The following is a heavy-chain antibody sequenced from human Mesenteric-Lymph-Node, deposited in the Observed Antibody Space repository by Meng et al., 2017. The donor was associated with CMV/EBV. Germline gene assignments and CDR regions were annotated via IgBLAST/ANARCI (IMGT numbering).Heavy chain of an antibody. V-gene: IGHV3-20*04. Sequence: GESLKISRAASGFNFDSYGMNWVRLSSGKGLEWVSGLNYIGSSTDYADSVRGRFTISRDNAEDSLYLQMNNLRVEDTAMYYCVRGGASSVWGQGTMVTVSS. CDR1: GFNFDSYG. CDR3: VRGGASSV. CDR2: LNYIGSST. D-gene: IGHD4/OR15-4a*01. J-gene: IGHJ3*01.